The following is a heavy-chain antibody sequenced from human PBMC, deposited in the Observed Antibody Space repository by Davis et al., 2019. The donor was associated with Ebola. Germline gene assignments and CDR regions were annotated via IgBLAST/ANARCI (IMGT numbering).Heavy chain of an antibody. V-gene: IGHV3-73*01. Sequence: GESLKTSCAASGFTFSGSAMHWVRQASGKGLEWVGRIRSKANSYATAYAASVKGRFTISRDDSKNTAYLQMNSLKTEDTAVYYCTTSGYIDYWGQGTLVTVSS. CDR3: TTSGYIDY. CDR1: GFTFSGSA. D-gene: IGHD3-3*01. CDR2: IRSKANSYAT. J-gene: IGHJ4*02.